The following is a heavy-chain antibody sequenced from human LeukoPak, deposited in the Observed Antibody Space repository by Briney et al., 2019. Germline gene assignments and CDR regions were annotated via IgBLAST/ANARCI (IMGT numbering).Heavy chain of an antibody. V-gene: IGHV4-59*08. J-gene: IGHJ3*02. Sequence: TSETLSLTCTVSGGSISSYYWSWIRQPPGKGLEWIGYIYYSGSTNYNPSLKSRVTISVDTSKNQFSLKLSSVTAADTAVYYCARYRYYYDSSGYNETDAFDIWGQGTMVTVSS. D-gene: IGHD3-22*01. CDR2: IYYSGST. CDR3: ARYRYYYDSSGYNETDAFDI. CDR1: GGSISSYY.